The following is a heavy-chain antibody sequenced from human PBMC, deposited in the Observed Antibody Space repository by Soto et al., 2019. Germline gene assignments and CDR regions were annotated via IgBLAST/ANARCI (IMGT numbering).Heavy chain of an antibody. V-gene: IGHV4-59*01. J-gene: IGHJ4*02. CDR2: VYHTGST. D-gene: IGHD6-19*01. CDR3: ARSLFGSGWTLDS. CDR1: GASITTYY. Sequence: SETLSLTCEASGASITTYYWTWIRQAPGKGLEWIGNVYHTGSTDYNSSLKSRVTISVDTSKNQFSLNMNSVTAADTAVYYRARSLFGSGWTLDSWGQGALVTVYS.